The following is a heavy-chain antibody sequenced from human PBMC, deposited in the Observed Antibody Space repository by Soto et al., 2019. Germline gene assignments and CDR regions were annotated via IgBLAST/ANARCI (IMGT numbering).Heavy chain of an antibody. CDR3: AKVYSSSAYFPDY. V-gene: IGHV3-23*01. Sequence: WGSLRLSCAVSGFTFSSCAMSWVRLAPGRGLEWVSAMSARGDSTYHADSVKGRFIISRDNSNDMLYLQVNGLRAEDKAVYYFAKVYSSSAYFPDYWGQGTQVTVYS. CDR2: MSARGDST. J-gene: IGHJ4*02. CDR1: GFTFSSCA. D-gene: IGHD3-22*01.